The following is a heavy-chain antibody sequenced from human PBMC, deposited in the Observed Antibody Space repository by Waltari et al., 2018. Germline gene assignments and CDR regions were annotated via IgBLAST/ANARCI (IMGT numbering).Heavy chain of an antibody. CDR2: INSDGSST. CDR1: GFPFSSNW. CDR3: TRASSTSSWY. J-gene: IGHJ4*02. Sequence: EVQLVESGGGLVQPGGSLRLSCAASGFPFSSNWMHWVRQVPGKGLVWVSRINSDGSSTNYADSVKGRFTISRDNTKNTLYLQMNSLRAEDTAVYYCTRASSTSSWYWGQGTLVTVAS. V-gene: IGHV3-74*01. D-gene: IGHD2-2*01.